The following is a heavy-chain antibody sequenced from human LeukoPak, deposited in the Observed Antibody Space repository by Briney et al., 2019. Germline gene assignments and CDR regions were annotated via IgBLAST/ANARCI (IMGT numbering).Heavy chain of an antibody. CDR3: ARGGISTLIDS. V-gene: IGHV1-8*01. J-gene: IGHJ5*01. CDR2: MKPNSGNT. CDR1: GYTFTNYD. D-gene: IGHD2-15*01. Sequence: GASVKVSCKASGYTFTNYDINWVRQATGRGLEWMGYMKPNSGNTGYAQKFQGRVTMTRDTSISTAYMELSRLRSDDTAVYYCARGGISTLIDSWGQGTLVTVSS.